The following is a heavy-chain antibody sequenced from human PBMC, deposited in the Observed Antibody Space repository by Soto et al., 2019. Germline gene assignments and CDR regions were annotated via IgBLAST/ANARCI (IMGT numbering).Heavy chain of an antibody. CDR1: GYTFTRYA. Sequence: QVQLVQSGAEVKKPGASVKVSCKASGYTFTRYAMHWVRQATGQRLEWMGWINAGNGNTKYSQKFQCRVTITRDTSASTAYMELRSRRSGATAVYYCARDHQPYRVVVVAATNWFDPWGQGTLVTVSS. V-gene: IGHV1-3*01. CDR3: ARDHQPYRVVVVAATNWFDP. D-gene: IGHD2-15*01. J-gene: IGHJ5*02. CDR2: INAGNGNT.